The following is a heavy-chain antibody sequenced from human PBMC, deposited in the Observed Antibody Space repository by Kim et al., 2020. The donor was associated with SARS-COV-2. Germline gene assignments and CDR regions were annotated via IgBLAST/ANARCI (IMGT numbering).Heavy chain of an antibody. Sequence: ASVKVSCKASGYTFTSYAMHWVRQAPGQRLEWMGWINAGNGNTKYSQKCQGRVTITRDTSASTAYMELSSLRSEDTAVYYCARMRTTIFGVVISFGYYYYGMDVWGQGTTVTVSS. D-gene: IGHD3-3*01. CDR3: ARMRTTIFGVVISFGYYYYGMDV. V-gene: IGHV1-3*01. J-gene: IGHJ6*02. CDR1: GYTFTSYA. CDR2: INAGNGNT.